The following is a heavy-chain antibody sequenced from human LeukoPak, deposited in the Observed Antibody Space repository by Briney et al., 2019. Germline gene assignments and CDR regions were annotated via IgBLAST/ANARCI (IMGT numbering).Heavy chain of an antibody. CDR3: ARDSWRFDY. CDR2: LYSGATP. J-gene: IGHJ4*02. V-gene: IGHV3-66*02. CDR1: GFTISSTD. Sequence: PGGSLRLSCAASGFTISSTDVNWVRQAPGRGLEWVSVLYSGATPYYADSVKGRFTISRDNSKNTLYLQMNSLRAEDTAVYYCARDSWRFDYWGQGTLVTVSS. D-gene: IGHD5-24*01.